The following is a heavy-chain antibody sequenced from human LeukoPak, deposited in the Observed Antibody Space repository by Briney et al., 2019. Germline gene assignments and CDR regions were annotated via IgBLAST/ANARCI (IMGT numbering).Heavy chain of an antibody. D-gene: IGHD1-26*01. CDR1: GFTFSSYA. CDR2: ISGSGVTT. V-gene: IGHV3-23*01. J-gene: IGHJ1*01. Sequence: GGSLRLSCIASGFTFSSYAMGWVRQAPGKGLDWVSAISGSGVTTHYAGSVQGRFSISRDNSKNTLYLQMNSLRVEDTALYYCVKKVVVGATSPYSDFQDWGQGTLVTVSS. CDR3: VKKVVVGATSPYSDFQD.